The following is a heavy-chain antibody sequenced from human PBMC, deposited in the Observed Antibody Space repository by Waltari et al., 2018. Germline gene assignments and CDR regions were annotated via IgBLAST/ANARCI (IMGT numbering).Heavy chain of an antibody. V-gene: IGHV7-4-1*02. Sequence: QVQLAQSGSELKKPGASVKISCKDSGYTFIDYAINWVLQAPGQGLELMGWITTNTGNPTYAQGFTGRFVFSLDTSVSTAYLQITSLKTEDSAVYYCAREVVPPHTIVVNWFDPWGQGTLVTVSS. CDR1: GYTFIDYA. D-gene: IGHD2-2*01. CDR3: AREVVPPHTIVVNWFDP. CDR2: ITTNTGNP. J-gene: IGHJ5*02.